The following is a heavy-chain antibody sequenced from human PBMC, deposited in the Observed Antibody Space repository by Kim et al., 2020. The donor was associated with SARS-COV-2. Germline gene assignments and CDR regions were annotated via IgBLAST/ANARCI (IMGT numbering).Heavy chain of an antibody. CDR2: IYHGGST. J-gene: IGHJ5*02. V-gene: IGHV4-4*02. CDR3: ARADGDYYGSGSYPSGWFDP. CDR1: GGSISSSNW. D-gene: IGHD3-10*01. Sequence: SETLSLTCAVSGGSISSSNWWSWVRQPPGKGLEWIGEIYHGGSTNYNPSLKSRVTISVDKSKNQFSLKLSSVTAADTAVYYCARADGDYYGSGSYPSGWFDPWGQGTLVTVSS.